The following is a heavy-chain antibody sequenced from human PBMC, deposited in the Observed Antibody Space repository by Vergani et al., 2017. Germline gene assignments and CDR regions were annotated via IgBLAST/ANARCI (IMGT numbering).Heavy chain of an antibody. V-gene: IGHV3-7*01. CDR1: GFTFSNYW. CDR2: IKQDGIEK. Sequence: EVQLVESGGGLVQPGGSLRLSCAASGFTFSNYWMSWVRQAPGKGMEWVANIKQDGIEKNYVDSVKGRITISRDNAKNSLYLQMNSLRAEDTAVYYCARIPGYCSGGSCYPGWGYYFDYWGQGTLVTVSS. CDR3: ARIPGYCSGGSCYPGWGYYFDY. D-gene: IGHD2-15*01. J-gene: IGHJ4*02.